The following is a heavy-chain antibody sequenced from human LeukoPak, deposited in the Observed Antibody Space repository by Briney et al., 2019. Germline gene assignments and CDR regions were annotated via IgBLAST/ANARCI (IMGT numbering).Heavy chain of an antibody. CDR3: AKDLFDIVVVPAAVDAFDI. CDR2: IRHDGSNK. D-gene: IGHD2-2*01. J-gene: IGHJ3*02. V-gene: IGHV3-30*02. Sequence: GGSLRLSCAASGFTFSSYVMHWVRQAPGKGLEWVAFIRHDGSNKYYADSVKGRFTISRDNSKNTLYLQMNSLRPEDTAVYYCAKDLFDIVVVPAAVDAFDIWGQGTMVTVSS. CDR1: GFTFSSYV.